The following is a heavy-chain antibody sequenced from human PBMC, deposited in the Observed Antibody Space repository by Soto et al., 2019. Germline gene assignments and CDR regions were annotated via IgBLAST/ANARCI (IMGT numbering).Heavy chain of an antibody. CDR1: GFSVNTSGVG. CDR2: IYWDDDQ. CDR3: ARRRIYNGYDS. D-gene: IGHD2-8*01. Sequence: QITLKESGPTLVRPTQTLTLTCTFSGFSVNTSGVGVGWIRQAPGEAPEWLGVIYWDDDQRYRPALRSRLTITKDTSKNQVVLTMTNMNPVDAGTYYCARRRIYNGYDSWGQGTLVTVSS. J-gene: IGHJ4*02. V-gene: IGHV2-5*02.